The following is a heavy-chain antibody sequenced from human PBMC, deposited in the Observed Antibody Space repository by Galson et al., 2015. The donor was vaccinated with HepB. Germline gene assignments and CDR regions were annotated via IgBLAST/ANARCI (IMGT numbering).Heavy chain of an antibody. CDR2: ISGSGGST. CDR1: GFTFSSYA. Sequence: SLRLSCAASGFTFSSYAMHWVRQAPGKGLEWVSVISGSGGSTYYADSVKGRFTISRDNSKNTLYLQMNSLRAEDTAVYYCAKVLTRNDDAFDIWGQGTIVTVSS. J-gene: IGHJ3*02. CDR3: AKVLTRNDDAFDI. V-gene: IGHV3-23*01.